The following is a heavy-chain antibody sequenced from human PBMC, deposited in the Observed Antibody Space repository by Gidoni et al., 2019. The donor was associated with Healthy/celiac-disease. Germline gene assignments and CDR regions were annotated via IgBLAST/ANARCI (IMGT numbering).Heavy chain of an antibody. CDR1: GFTFSSYA. CDR2: ISGSGGST. J-gene: IGHJ4*02. D-gene: IGHD3-10*01. CDR3: AKDYKATDY. Sequence: EVQLLESGGGLVQPGGSMRLSCAAAGFTFSSYAMSWVRQAPGKGREWVSAISGSGGSTSYAASVKGRFTISRDNSKNTLYLQMNSLRAEDTAVYYCAKDYKATDYWGQGTLVTVSS. V-gene: IGHV3-23*01.